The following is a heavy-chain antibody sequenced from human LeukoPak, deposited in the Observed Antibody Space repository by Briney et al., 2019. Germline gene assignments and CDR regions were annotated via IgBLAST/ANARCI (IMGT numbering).Heavy chain of an antibody. CDR3: ARDTSYDFWSDPTELLDI. Sequence: ASVKVSCKASGYTFTTYGISWMRQAPGQGLEWVGWVSGHNGNKNYAQKLQGRVTMTTDTSTSTAYMELRSLRSDDTAVYYCARDTSYDFWSDPTELLDIWGQGTMVTVSS. CDR2: VSGHNGNK. D-gene: IGHD3-3*01. CDR1: GYTFTTYG. J-gene: IGHJ3*02. V-gene: IGHV1-18*01.